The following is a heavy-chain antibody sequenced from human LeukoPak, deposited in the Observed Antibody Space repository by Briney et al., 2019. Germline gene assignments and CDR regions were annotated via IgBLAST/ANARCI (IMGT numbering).Heavy chain of an antibody. D-gene: IGHD6-13*01. CDR1: GGTFSSYA. J-gene: IGHJ4*02. V-gene: IGHV5-51*01. Sequence: RVASVKVSCKASGGTFSSYAISWVRQMPGKGLEWMGIIYPGDSDTRYSPSFEGQVTISADMSIRTAYLQWSSLKASDTAMYYRARRIAGAGSDYWGQGTLVTVSS. CDR3: ARRIAGAGSDY. CDR2: IYPGDSDT.